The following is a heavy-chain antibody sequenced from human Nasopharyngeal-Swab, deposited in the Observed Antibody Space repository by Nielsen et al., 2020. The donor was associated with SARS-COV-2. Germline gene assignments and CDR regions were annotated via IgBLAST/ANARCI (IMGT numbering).Heavy chain of an antibody. V-gene: IGHV5-51*01. CDR2: IYPGDSDT. CDR3: AKTYYYGSGRTIWFDP. J-gene: IGHJ5*02. Sequence: GESLKISCKGSGSSFSNYWIAWVRQMPGKGLEWMGIIYPGDSDTRYSPSFQGQVTISADKSISTVYLQWSSLKASDTAMYYCAKTYYYGSGRTIWFDPWGQGTFVTVSS. CDR1: GSSFSNYW. D-gene: IGHD3-10*01.